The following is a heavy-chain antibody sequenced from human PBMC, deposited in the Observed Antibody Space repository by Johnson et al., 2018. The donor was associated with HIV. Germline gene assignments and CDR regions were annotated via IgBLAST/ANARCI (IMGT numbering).Heavy chain of an antibody. Sequence: VQLVESGGGLVRPGGSLRLSCVASGFAVSGYYMSWVRQAPGKGLEWVSGISGSGGSTYYADSVKGRFTISRDNSNNTLYLQMNSLRAEDTAVYYCARGHMVRGVTHAFDIWGQGTMVTVSS. CDR2: ISGSGGST. D-gene: IGHD3-10*01. V-gene: IGHV3-23*04. J-gene: IGHJ3*02. CDR3: ARGHMVRGVTHAFDI. CDR1: GFAVSGYY.